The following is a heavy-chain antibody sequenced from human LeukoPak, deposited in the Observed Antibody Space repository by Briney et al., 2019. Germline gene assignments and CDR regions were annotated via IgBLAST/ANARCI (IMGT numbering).Heavy chain of an antibody. CDR1: GFIFSNYG. J-gene: IGHJ3*02. V-gene: IGHV3-30*18. CDR3: AKPYVAAAGTVISAFDI. Sequence: GGSLRLSCAGSGFIFSNYGIHWVRQAPGKGLEWVAVISYDGSYKYYADSVKGRFTISRDDSKNTLYLQMNSLRAEDTAMYYCAKPYVAAAGTVISAFDIWGQGTMVTVSS. CDR2: ISYDGSYK. D-gene: IGHD6-13*01.